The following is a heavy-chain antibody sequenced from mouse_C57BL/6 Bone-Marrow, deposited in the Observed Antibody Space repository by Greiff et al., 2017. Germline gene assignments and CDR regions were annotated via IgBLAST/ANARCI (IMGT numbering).Heavy chain of an antibody. D-gene: IGHD1-1*01. V-gene: IGHV1-39*01. J-gene: IGHJ1*03. CDR1: GYSFTDYN. Sequence: LVQSGPELVKPGASVKISCKASGYSFTDYNMNWVKQSNGKSLEWIGVINPNYGTTSYNQKFKGKATLTVDQSSSTAYMQLNSLTSEDSAVYYGAKCPYGSSYDWDFDVWGTGTTVTVAS. CDR2: INPNYGTT. CDR3: AKCPYGSSYDWDFDV.